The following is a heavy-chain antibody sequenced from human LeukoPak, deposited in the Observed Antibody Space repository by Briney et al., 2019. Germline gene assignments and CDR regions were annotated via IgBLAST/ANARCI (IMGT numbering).Heavy chain of an antibody. Sequence: SETLSLTCTVSDGSISSGDYYWSWIRQPPGKGLEWIGYIYYSGSTYYNPSLRSRVTISVDTSKNQFSLKLSSVTAADTAVYYCARETTGYSSSWADYWGQGTLVTVSS. V-gene: IGHV4-30-4*01. J-gene: IGHJ4*02. CDR2: IYYSGST. CDR3: ARETTGYSSSWADY. D-gene: IGHD6-13*01. CDR1: DGSISSGDYY.